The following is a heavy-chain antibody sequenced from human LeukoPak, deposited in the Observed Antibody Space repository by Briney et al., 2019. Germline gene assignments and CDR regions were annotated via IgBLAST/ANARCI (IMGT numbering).Heavy chain of an antibody. V-gene: IGHV4-39*01. D-gene: IGHD2-2*01. Sequence: PSETLSLTCTVSGGSIRSSSYSWGWIRQPPGKGLEWIGSIYYSGSTYYNPSLKNRVTRSVDTSTNQFSLKLSSVTAADPAVYYCARHDVGRYCSSTSCYVGPNWFDPWGQGTLVTVSS. CDR2: IYYSGST. CDR1: GGSIRSSSYS. CDR3: ARHDVGRYCSSTSCYVGPNWFDP. J-gene: IGHJ5*02.